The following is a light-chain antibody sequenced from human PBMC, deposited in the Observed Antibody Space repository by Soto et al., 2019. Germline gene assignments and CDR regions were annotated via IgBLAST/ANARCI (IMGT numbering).Light chain of an antibody. CDR3: RQYNNWPPLT. J-gene: IGKJ4*01. CDR1: ESLSSN. V-gene: IGKV3-15*01. Sequence: EIVMRQSPATLSVSPRERAILSCRASESLSSNLAWYLQSPGQAPRLLIYGASPRATGIPARFSGSGSGTEFALTFICLLSEDFAVYYGRQYNNWPPLTFGGGTKVDIK. CDR2: GAS.